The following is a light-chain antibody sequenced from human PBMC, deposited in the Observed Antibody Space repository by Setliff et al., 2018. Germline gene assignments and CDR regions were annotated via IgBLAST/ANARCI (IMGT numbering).Light chain of an antibody. CDR3: ATWADSLNGPV. CDR1: SSNTGSST. Sequence: QAVVTQPPSASGTPGQTVTISCSGDSSNTGSSTVKWYQHVPGTAPRLLIYSNAHRPAGVPGRFAGSKSGTSATLYISGLQSDDEADYCCATWADSLNGPVFGTGTKVTVL. V-gene: IGLV1-44*01. CDR2: SNA. J-gene: IGLJ1*01.